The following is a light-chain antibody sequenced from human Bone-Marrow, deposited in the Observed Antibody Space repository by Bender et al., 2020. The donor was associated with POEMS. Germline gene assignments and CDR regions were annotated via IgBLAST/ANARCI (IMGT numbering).Light chain of an antibody. Sequence: QSVLTQPPSASGTPGQRVTISCSGGSIGRNPINWYQQLPGTAPRLGIYADDRRPSGVPNRFSASKSGSAAFLAISGLHSEYAADFYCSTWDGRLDAWLVGGGTKLTVL. V-gene: IGLV1-44*01. CDR2: ADD. J-gene: IGLJ3*02. CDR3: STWDGRLDAWL. CDR1: SIGRNP.